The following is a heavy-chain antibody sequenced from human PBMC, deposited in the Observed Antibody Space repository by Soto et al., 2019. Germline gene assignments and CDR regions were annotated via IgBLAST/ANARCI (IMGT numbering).Heavy chain of an antibody. D-gene: IGHD3-10*01. J-gene: IGHJ4*02. CDR1: GYTFTSYY. Sequence: ASVKVSCKASGYTFTSYYMHWVRQAPGQGLEWMGIINPSGGSTSYAQKFQGRVTMTRDTSTSTVYMELSSLRSEDTAVYYCAREKRYYYGSGSYYNHPDSWGQGTLVTVSS. V-gene: IGHV1-46*01. CDR3: AREKRYYYGSGSYYNHPDS. CDR2: INPSGGST.